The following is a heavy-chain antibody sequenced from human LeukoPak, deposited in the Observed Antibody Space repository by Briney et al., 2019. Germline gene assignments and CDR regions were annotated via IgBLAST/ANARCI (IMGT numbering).Heavy chain of an antibody. CDR2: IYHSGST. Sequence: PSETLSLTCTVSGYSISSGYYWGWIRQPPGKGLEWIGSIYHSGSTYYNPSLKSRVTISVDTSKNQFSLKLSSVTAADTAVYYCARDGSYSSSLRGVMDVWGKGTTVTVSS. CDR1: GYSISSGYY. CDR3: ARDGSYSSSLRGVMDV. V-gene: IGHV4-38-2*02. J-gene: IGHJ6*03. D-gene: IGHD6-6*01.